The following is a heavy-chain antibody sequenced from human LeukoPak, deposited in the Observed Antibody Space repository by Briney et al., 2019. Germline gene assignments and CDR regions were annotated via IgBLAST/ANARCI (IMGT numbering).Heavy chain of an antibody. CDR3: ARGHNLVIPTRINFDY. J-gene: IGHJ4*02. Sequence: GGSLRLSCAASGFSFSGYEMNWVRQAPGEGLEWLSSISISGSIIYYADSVKGRFTISRDNAKNSVYLQMNSLRAEDTAVYYCARGHNLVIPTRINFDYWGQGTLVTVSS. D-gene: IGHD2-2*01. CDR2: ISISGSII. CDR1: GFSFSGYE. V-gene: IGHV3-48*03.